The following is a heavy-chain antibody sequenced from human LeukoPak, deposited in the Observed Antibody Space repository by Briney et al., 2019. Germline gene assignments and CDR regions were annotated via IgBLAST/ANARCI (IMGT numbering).Heavy chain of an antibody. V-gene: IGHV3-21*01. D-gene: IGHD3-22*01. J-gene: IGHJ4*02. Sequence: PGGSLRVSCEASGFTFNKFAMSWVRQAPGKGPEWVSAIGSSGATTFYADSVKGRFTISRDNAKNSLYLQMNSLRAEDTAVYYCARDPYYYDSSGYYGEGFDYWGQGTLVTVSS. CDR1: GFTFNKFA. CDR3: ARDPYYYDSSGYYGEGFDY. CDR2: IGSSGATT.